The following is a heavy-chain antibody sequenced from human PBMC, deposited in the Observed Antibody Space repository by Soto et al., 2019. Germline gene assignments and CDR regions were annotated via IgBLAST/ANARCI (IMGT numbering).Heavy chain of an antibody. CDR2: ISAYNGNT. D-gene: IGHD2-21*02. Sequence: ASVKVSCKASGYTFTSYGISWVRQAPGQGLEWMGWISAYNGNTNYAQKLQGRVTMTTDTSTSTAYMELRSLRSDDTAVYYCARDLKTRIRHIVVVTDNSPAGYWGQGTLVTVSS. CDR3: ARDLKTRIRHIVVVTDNSPAGY. J-gene: IGHJ4*02. V-gene: IGHV1-18*01. CDR1: GYTFTSYG.